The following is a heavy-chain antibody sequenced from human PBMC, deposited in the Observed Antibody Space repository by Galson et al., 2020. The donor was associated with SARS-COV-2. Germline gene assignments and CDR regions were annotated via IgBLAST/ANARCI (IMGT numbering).Heavy chain of an antibody. CDR2: IWYDGSNK. J-gene: IGHJ2*01. V-gene: IGHV3-33*01. Sequence: QAGGSLRLSCAASGFTFSSYGMHWVRQAPGKGLAWVAVIWYDGSNKYYADSVKGRFTISRDNSKNTLYLQMNSLRAEDTAVYYCARAAPSDWYFDLWGRGTLVTVSS. CDR3: ARAAPSDWYFDL. CDR1: GFTFSSYG.